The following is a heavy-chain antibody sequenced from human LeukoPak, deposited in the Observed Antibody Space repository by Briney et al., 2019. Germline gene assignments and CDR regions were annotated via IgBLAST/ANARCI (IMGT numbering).Heavy chain of an antibody. Sequence: SETLSLTCTVSGGSISSSGYYWGWIRQPPGKGLEWIGSMYYSGSTYHNPSLKSRVIISVDTSKNQFSLKLSSVTAADTAVYYCARDFRGGYDFWSGYYTPYYFDYWGQGILVTVSS. V-gene: IGHV4-39*07. CDR3: ARDFRGGYDFWSGYYTPYYFDY. D-gene: IGHD3-3*01. CDR1: GGSISSSGYY. J-gene: IGHJ4*02. CDR2: MYYSGST.